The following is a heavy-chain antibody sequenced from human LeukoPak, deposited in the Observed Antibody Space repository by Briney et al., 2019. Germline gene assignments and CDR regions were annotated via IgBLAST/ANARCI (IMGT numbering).Heavy chain of an antibody. Sequence: PGGSLGLSCAASGFTFSSYAMSWVRQAPGKGLEWVSAISGSGGSTYYADSVKGRFTISRDNSKNTLYLQMNSLRAEDTAVYHCAKDEASAGDYWGQGTLVTVSS. J-gene: IGHJ4*02. CDR2: ISGSGGST. CDR3: AKDEASAGDY. V-gene: IGHV3-23*01. CDR1: GFTFSSYA. D-gene: IGHD3-10*01.